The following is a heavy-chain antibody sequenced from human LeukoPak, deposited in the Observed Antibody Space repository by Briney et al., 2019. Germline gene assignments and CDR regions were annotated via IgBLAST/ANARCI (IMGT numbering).Heavy chain of an antibody. CDR2: IYYSGST. V-gene: IGHV4-59*01. Sequence: SETLSLTCTVSGGSISSYYWSWIWQPPGKGLEWIGYIYYSGSTNYNPSLKSRVTISVDTSKNQFSLKLSSVTAADTAVYYCARERDEFYFDYWGQGTLVTVSS. J-gene: IGHJ4*02. CDR3: ARERDEFYFDY. CDR1: GGSISSYY.